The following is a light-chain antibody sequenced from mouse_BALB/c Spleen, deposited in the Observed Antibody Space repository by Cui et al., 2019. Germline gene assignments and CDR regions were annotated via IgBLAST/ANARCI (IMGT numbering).Light chain of an antibody. Sequence: DLQIIPSPSYIFASLGDRVNLYGRDSQGSRGNLDWYQQKPGGTIKLLIYYTFNLNSGAPSRCSGSGSGSDYSLTSSSLEAEDVADYYCLQRNAYPLGGGTKLEIK. V-gene: IGKV9-123*01. CDR2: YTF. CDR1: QGSRGN. J-gene: IGKJ2*01. CDR3: LQRNAYP.